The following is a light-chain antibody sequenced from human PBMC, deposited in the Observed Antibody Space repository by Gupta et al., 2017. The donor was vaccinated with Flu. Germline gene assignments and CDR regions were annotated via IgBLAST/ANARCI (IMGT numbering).Light chain of an antibody. CDR2: KDS. V-gene: IGLV2-14*02. CDR1: SDVVGPYNL. CDR3: SSEESSDIYV. Sequence: ITSTTKRTSDVVGPYNLASWYQQKPGKAPMLMIYKDSERPSGVPKRFSGSSSGTTVSLTICGVQAEDEADYYCSSEESSDIYVFGTGTKVTVL. J-gene: IGLJ1*01.